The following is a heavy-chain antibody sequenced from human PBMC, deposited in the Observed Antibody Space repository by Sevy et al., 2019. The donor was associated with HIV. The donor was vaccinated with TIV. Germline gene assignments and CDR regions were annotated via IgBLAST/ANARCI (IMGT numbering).Heavy chain of an antibody. CDR1: GKKVTQLA. J-gene: IGHJ4*02. Sequence: ASVKVSCKVSGKKVTQLAMHWVRQAPGKGLEWMATFDPEDGETFYAQNFQGRVTMTEDTSRDTAYMELRSLRSEDAAVYYCATTKDYYESSGSPFDDWGQGTLVTVSS. D-gene: IGHD3-22*01. CDR2: FDPEDGET. CDR3: ATTKDYYESSGSPFDD. V-gene: IGHV1-24*01.